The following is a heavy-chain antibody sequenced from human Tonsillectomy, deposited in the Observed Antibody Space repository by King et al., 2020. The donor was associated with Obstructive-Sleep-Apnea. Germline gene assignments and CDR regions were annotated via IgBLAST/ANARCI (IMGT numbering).Heavy chain of an antibody. CDR2: ISWNSGSI. V-gene: IGHV3-9*01. D-gene: IGHD6-19*01. CDR1: GFTFDDYA. J-gene: IGHJ3*02. CDR3: AKGSGYSSGWGAFDI. Sequence: VQLVESGGGLVQPGRSLRLSCAASGFTFDDYAMHWVRQAPGKGLEWVSGISWNSGSIGYADSVKGRFTISRDNAKNSLYLQMNSLRADDTALYYCAKGSGYSSGWGAFDIWGQGTMVTVSA.